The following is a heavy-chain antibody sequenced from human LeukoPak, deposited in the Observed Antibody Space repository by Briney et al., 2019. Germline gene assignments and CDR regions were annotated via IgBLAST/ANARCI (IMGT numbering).Heavy chain of an antibody. CDR3: ARHQAYYYGSGICNPYHFEN. D-gene: IGHD3-10*01. J-gene: IGHJ4*02. CDR1: GGSISNYY. Sequence: PSATLSLTCTVSGGSISNYYWSWIRPPPGKGLEWIGYSYSSGSTNYNPSLKSRVTISVDTSKNQFSLKLSSVTAADTAVYYCARHQAYYYGSGICNPYHFENWGQGTLVTVSS. V-gene: IGHV4-59*08. CDR2: SYSSGST.